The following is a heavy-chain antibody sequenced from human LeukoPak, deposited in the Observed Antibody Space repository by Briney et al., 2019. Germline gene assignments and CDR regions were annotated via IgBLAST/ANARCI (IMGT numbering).Heavy chain of an antibody. CDR1: GGSISSSNW. D-gene: IGHD5-12*01. CDR2: IYHSGST. CDR3: AASGYDYSGSSDY. J-gene: IGHJ4*02. V-gene: IGHV4-4*02. Sequence: PSETLSLTCAVSGGSISSSNWWSWVRQPPGKGLEWIGEIYHSGSTNYNPSLKSRVTISVDKSKNQFSLKLSSVTAADTAVYYCAASGYDYSGSSDYWGQGTLVTVSS.